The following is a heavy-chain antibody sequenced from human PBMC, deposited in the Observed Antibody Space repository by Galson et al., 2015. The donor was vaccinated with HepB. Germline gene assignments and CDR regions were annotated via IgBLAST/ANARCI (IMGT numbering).Heavy chain of an antibody. D-gene: IGHD3-22*01. CDR1: GYTFTRYY. V-gene: IGHV1-46*03. Sequence: SVKVSCKASGYTFTRYYMHWVRQAPGQGLEWMGVVTPSGGTTSYAEKFQDRVTMTRDTSTSTVYMELSSLRSEDTAVYYCARVTYHSGSYGFDSWGQGTLVTVSS. J-gene: IGHJ4*02. CDR3: ARVTYHSGSYGFDS. CDR2: VTPSGGTT.